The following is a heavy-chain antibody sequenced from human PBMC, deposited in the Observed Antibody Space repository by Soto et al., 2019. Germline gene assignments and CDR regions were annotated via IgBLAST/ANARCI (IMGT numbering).Heavy chain of an antibody. V-gene: IGHV3-11*05. CDR2: ISSSSSHT. J-gene: IGHJ4*02. CDR3: ARRISAHFDY. Sequence: QVQLVESGGGLVKAGGSLRLSCAASGFVFSDYYMTWIRQAPGKGLEWLTYISSSSSHTNYADSVKGRFTISRDNAKNSVYLQINSLRAEDTAVYYCARRISAHFDYRGQGTLVTVSS. CDR1: GFVFSDYY.